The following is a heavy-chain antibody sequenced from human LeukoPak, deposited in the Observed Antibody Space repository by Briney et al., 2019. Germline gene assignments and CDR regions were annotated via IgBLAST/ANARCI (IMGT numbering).Heavy chain of an antibody. CDR1: GFTFSSYE. CDR2: ISSGGSTI. Sequence: GGSLRLSCAASGFTFSSYEMNWVRQAPGKGLEWVSYISSGGSTISYADSVKARFTISRENAKNSLYLKMNSLRAEDTSVYYCVRELYYYYMDVWGKGTTVTVSS. V-gene: IGHV3-48*03. CDR3: VRELYYYYMDV. J-gene: IGHJ6*03.